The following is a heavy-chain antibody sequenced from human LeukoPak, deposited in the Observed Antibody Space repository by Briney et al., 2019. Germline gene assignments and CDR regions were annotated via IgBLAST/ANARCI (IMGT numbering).Heavy chain of an antibody. V-gene: IGHV3-23*01. CDR1: GFTFSSYA. CDR2: ISGSGGRT. CDR3: AKFRYSSSWDDAFDI. J-gene: IGHJ3*02. Sequence: GGSLRLSCAASGFTFSSYAMSWVRQAPGKGLEWVSAISGSGGRTSYADSVKGRFTISRDNSKNTLYLQMNSLRAEDTAVYYCAKFRYSSSWDDAFDIWGQGTMVTVSS. D-gene: IGHD6-13*01.